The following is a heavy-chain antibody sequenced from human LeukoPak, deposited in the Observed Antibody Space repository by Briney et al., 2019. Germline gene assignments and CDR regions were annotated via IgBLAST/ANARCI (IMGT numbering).Heavy chain of an antibody. CDR3: ARGQYCSSTSCEAGMDV. J-gene: IGHJ6*02. Sequence: PSETLSLTCAVYGGSFSGYYWSWIRQPPGKGLEWIGEINHSGSANYNPSLKSRVTISVDTSKNQFSLKLSSVTAADTAVYYCARGQYCSSTSCEAGMDVWGQGTTVTVSS. V-gene: IGHV4-34*01. D-gene: IGHD2-2*01. CDR2: INHSGSA. CDR1: GGSFSGYY.